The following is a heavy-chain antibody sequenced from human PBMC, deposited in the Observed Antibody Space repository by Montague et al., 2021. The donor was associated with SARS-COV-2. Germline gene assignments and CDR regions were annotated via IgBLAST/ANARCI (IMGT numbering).Heavy chain of an antibody. CDR2: INHSGTT. Sequence: SETLSLTCAVYGGSFSGYYWTWIRQSPGKGLEWIAEINHSGTTNYNFNPPLRSRVTISVDTSKSRFSLKLSSVTAADTGVYYCARWDPQTLTLIGLRGKSASDYWGQGTLVTVSS. V-gene: IGHV4-34*01. CDR3: ARWDPQTLTLIGLRGKSASDY. D-gene: IGHD4-23*01. CDR1: GGSFSGYY. J-gene: IGHJ4*02.